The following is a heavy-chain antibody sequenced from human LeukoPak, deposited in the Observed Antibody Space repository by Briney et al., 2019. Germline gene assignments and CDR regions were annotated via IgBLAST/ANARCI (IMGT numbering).Heavy chain of an antibody. Sequence: ASVKVSCKVSGYTLTELSMHWVRQAPGKGLEWMGGFDPEDGETIYAQKFQGRVTMTEDTSTDTAYMELSRLRSDDTAVYYCARHNKYSRTKWFDPWGQGTLVTVSS. D-gene: IGHD6-6*01. V-gene: IGHV1-24*01. J-gene: IGHJ5*02. CDR1: GYTLTELS. CDR3: ARHNKYSRTKWFDP. CDR2: FDPEDGET.